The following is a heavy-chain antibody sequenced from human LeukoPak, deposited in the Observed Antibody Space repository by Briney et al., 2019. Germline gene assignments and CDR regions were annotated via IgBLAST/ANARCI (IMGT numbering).Heavy chain of an antibody. Sequence: ASVKVSCTASGYTFTSYGISWVRQAPGQGLEWMGWISAYNGNTNYAQKLQGRVTMTTDTSTSTVYMELRSLRSDDMAMYYCARGGDSSGYFGDWGQGTLVTVSS. CDR3: ARGGDSSGYFGD. J-gene: IGHJ4*02. D-gene: IGHD3-22*01. V-gene: IGHV1-18*03. CDR1: GYTFTSYG. CDR2: ISAYNGNT.